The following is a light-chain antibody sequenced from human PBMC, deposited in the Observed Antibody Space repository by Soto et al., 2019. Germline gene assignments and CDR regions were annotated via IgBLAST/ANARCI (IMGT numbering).Light chain of an antibody. CDR3: QQRSNCSAYT. J-gene: IGKJ2*01. CDR2: DAS. V-gene: IGKV3-11*01. Sequence: EIVLTQSPATLSLSPGERATLSCRSSQSVSSYLAWYQQKPGQAPRLLIYDASNRATGIPARFSGSASGTDFTLTISRLVPEDLAVYYCQQRSNCSAYTFGHATKLEFQ. CDR1: QSVSSY.